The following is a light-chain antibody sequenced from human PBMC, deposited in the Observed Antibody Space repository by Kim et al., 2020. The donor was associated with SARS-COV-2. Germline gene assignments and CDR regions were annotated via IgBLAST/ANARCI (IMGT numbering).Light chain of an antibody. CDR1: SSDVGGYNY. CDR2: DVS. Sequence: QSALTQPASVSGSPGQSITISCTGTSSDVGGYNYVSWYQQHPGKAPKLMIYDVSKRSSRVSNRFSGSKSGNTASLTISGLQAEDEADYYCSSYTSSSTFWVFGGGTQLTVL. CDR3: SSYTSSSTFWV. J-gene: IGLJ3*02. V-gene: IGLV2-14*01.